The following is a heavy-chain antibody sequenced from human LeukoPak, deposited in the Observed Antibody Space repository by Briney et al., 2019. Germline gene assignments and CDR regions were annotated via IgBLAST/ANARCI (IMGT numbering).Heavy chain of an antibody. CDR3: AKGMVATDY. Sequence: GWSLRLSCAASGFTFSSYGMHWVRQAPGKGLEWVAVISYDGSNKYYADSVKGRFTISRDNSKNTLYLQMNSLRAEDTAVYYCAKGMVATDYWGQGTLVTVSS. D-gene: IGHD5-12*01. J-gene: IGHJ4*02. V-gene: IGHV3-30*18. CDR2: ISYDGSNK. CDR1: GFTFSSYG.